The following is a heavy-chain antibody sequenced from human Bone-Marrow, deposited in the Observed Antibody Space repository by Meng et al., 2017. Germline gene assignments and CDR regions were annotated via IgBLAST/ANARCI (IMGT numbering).Heavy chain of an antibody. V-gene: IGHV4-30-4*01. CDR3: ARDDGSGWGGY. J-gene: IGHJ4*02. Sequence: QVQLQESGPGLVKPSQTLSLTCTVSGGSISSGDYYWTWIRQPPGKGLEWIGYIYYSGSTYYNPSLNSRLTISVDTSKNQFSLKLSSVTAADTAVYYCARDDGSGWGGYWGQGTLVTVSS. D-gene: IGHD3-16*01. CDR2: IYYSGST. CDR1: GGSISSGDYY.